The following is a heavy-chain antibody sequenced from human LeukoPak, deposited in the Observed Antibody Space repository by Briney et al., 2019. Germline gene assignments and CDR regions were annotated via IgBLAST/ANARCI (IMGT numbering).Heavy chain of an antibody. J-gene: IGHJ4*02. CDR2: ISYDGSNK. CDR3: ARDLFGDALMSGPNDY. Sequence: QSGGSLRLSCAASGFTFSSYGMHWVRQAPGKGLEWVAVISYDGSNKYYADSVKGRFTISRDNAKNSLYLQMNSLRAEDTAVYYCARDLFGDALMSGPNDYWGQGTLVTVSS. D-gene: IGHD4-17*01. CDR1: GFTFSSYG. V-gene: IGHV3-30*03.